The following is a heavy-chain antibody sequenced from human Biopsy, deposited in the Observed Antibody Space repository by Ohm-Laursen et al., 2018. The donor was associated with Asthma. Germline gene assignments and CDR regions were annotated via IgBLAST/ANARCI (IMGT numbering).Heavy chain of an antibody. CDR2: ISVYNGNT. V-gene: IGHV1-18*01. J-gene: IGHJ6*02. D-gene: IGHD3-10*01. CDR3: ARAVDYSHYYGIDV. Sequence: ASVKVSCKTSGHAFNSAGITWVRQAPGQGLEWMGWISVYNGNTKVAQKLQDRVTMITDTSTSTAYMELRSLRSDDTAVYFCARAVDYSHYYGIDVWGQGTTVTVS. CDR1: GHAFNSAG.